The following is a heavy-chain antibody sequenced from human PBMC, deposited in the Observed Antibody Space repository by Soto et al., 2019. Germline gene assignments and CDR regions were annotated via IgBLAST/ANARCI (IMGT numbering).Heavy chain of an antibody. Sequence: ASVKVSCKASGYTFTSYAMHLVRQAPGQRREWMGWINAGNGNTKYSQKFQGRVTITRDTSASTAYMELSSMRSEDTAVYYCARNWQRLGINWFDPWGQGTLVTVSS. J-gene: IGHJ5*02. CDR3: ARNWQRLGINWFDP. D-gene: IGHD6-19*01. CDR1: GYTFTSYA. CDR2: INAGNGNT. V-gene: IGHV1-3*01.